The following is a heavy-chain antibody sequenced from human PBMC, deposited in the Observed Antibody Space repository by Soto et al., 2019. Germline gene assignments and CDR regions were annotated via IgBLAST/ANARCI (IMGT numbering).Heavy chain of an antibody. D-gene: IGHD1-26*01. CDR3: ATAPIVGATYYYFDY. Sequence: ASVKVSCKVSGYTLTELSMHWVRQAPGKGLEWMGGFDPEDGETIYAQKFQGRVTMTEDTSTDTAYMELSSLRSEDTAVYYCATAPIVGATYYYFDYWGQGTLVTVSS. J-gene: IGHJ4*02. CDR1: GYTLTELS. V-gene: IGHV1-24*01. CDR2: FDPEDGET.